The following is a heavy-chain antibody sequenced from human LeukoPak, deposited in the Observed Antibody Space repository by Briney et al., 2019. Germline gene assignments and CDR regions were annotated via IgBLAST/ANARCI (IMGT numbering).Heavy chain of an antibody. J-gene: IGHJ5*02. CDR3: VRGPYGSGISNWFDP. CDR1: GYSISSGYY. Sequence: SETLSLTCTVSGYSISSGYYWGWIRQPPGKGLEWIGSIYHSGSTYYNPSLKSRVTISVDTSKNQFSLKLSSVTAADTAVYYCVRGPYGSGISNWFDPWGQGTQVIVSS. CDR2: IYHSGST. D-gene: IGHD3-10*01. V-gene: IGHV4-38-2*02.